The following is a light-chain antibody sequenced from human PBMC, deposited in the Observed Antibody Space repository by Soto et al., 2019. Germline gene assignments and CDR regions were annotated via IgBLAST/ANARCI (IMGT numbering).Light chain of an antibody. CDR2: GNS. J-gene: IGLJ1*01. CDR1: SSNIGAGYD. CDR3: QSYDGSLSYV. V-gene: IGLV1-40*01. Sequence: QSVLTQPPSVSGAPGQRVTISCTGSSSNIGAGYDVHWYQQLPGTAPKLHIYGNSNRPSGVPDRFSGSKSGTSASLAITGLQAEDEADYYCQSYDGSLSYVFGTGTKLTVL.